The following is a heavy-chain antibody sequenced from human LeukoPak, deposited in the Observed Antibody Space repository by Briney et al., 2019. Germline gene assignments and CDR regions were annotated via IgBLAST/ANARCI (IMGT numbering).Heavy chain of an antibody. Sequence: GGSLRLSCAASGFTFGSYSMNWVRQVPGKGLEWISYIIDNGNVIYYADSVQGRFTISRDNARNSLYLQMNNLRVEDTALYYCARAFDYGSGTYRALLHWGQGTLVTVPS. CDR1: GFTFGSYS. CDR2: IIDNGNVI. D-gene: IGHD3-10*01. CDR3: ARAFDYGSGTYRALLH. V-gene: IGHV3-48*01. J-gene: IGHJ4*02.